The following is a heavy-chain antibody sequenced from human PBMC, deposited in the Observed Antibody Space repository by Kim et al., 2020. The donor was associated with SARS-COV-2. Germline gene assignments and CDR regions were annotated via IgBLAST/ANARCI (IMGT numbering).Heavy chain of an antibody. D-gene: IGHD3-16*01. J-gene: IGHJ4*02. V-gene: IGHV4-34*01. CDR3: ARENGGSTAIDY. Sequence: NYNPSLKSRVTISVDTSKNQFSLKLSSMTAADTAVYYCARENGGSTAIDYWGQGTLVTVSS.